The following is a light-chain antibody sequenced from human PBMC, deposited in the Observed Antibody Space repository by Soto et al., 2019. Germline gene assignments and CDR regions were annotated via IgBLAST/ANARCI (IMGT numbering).Light chain of an antibody. V-gene: IGKV1-5*03. J-gene: IGKJ1*01. CDR2: EAS. Sequence: DIQMTQSPSTLSASVGDRVSITCRASQNINNWLAWYQQKPGKAPNLLIYEASNLESGVPSRFGGSRSGTEFTLTISSRQTEDFAPYYYQQYNTYSWTVGQGTKVEIK. CDR1: QNINNW. CDR3: QQYNTYSWT.